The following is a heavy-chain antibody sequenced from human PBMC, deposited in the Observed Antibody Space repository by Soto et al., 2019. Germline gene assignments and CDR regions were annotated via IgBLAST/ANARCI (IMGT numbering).Heavy chain of an antibody. V-gene: IGHV3-23*01. CDR3: AKWHTHGIIPPTVLGNYYSYYVDV. D-gene: IGHD2-8*01. Sequence: EVQLLESGGGLVQPGGSLRLSCAASGFMFSNYAMGWVRQAPGTGLEWVSAITGRGGGTYYADSVKGRVTVSRANSKNTLYLHMRRLRAVDTAILCCAKWHTHGIIPPTVLGNYYSYYVDVWAQVTRVTVSS. CDR1: GFMFSNYA. J-gene: IGHJ6*03. CDR2: ITGRGGGT.